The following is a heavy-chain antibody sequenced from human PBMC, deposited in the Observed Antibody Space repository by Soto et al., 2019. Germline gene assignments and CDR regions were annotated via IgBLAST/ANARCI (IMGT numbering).Heavy chain of an antibody. J-gene: IGHJ3*02. Sequence: PSETLSLTCTVSGGSVSSGSYYWSWIRQPPGKGLEWIGYIYYSGSTNYNPSLKSRVTISVDTSKNQFSLKLSSVTAADTAVYYCARVIALVGATTMDAFDIWGQGTMVTVSS. D-gene: IGHD1-26*01. CDR1: GGSVSSGSYY. V-gene: IGHV4-61*01. CDR2: IYYSGST. CDR3: ARVIALVGATTMDAFDI.